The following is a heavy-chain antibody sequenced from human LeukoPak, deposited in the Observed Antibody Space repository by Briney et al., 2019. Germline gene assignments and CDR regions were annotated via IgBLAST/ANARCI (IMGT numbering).Heavy chain of an antibody. Sequence: KASETLSLTCAVYGGSFSGYYWSWIRQPPGKGLEWIGEINHSGSTNYNPSLKSRVTISVDTSKNQFSLKLSSVTAADTAVYYCARGHKAMNYYGMDVWGQGTTVTVSS. V-gene: IGHV4-34*01. J-gene: IGHJ6*02. CDR3: ARGHKAMNYYGMDV. CDR1: GGSFSGYY. CDR2: INHSGST.